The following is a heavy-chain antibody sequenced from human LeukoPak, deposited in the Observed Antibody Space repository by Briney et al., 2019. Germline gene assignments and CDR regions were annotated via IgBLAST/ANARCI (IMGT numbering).Heavy chain of an antibody. CDR2: ISSRNDYI. Sequence: PGGSLRLSCAASGFTFSTYSMNWVRQAPGKGLEWVSSISSRNDYIYYADSVKGRFTISRDNSKNTLYLQLNSLRVEDTAVYYCAKNRGAGSHYYYHMNVWGKGTTVTVSS. CDR3: AKNRGAGSHYYYHMNV. CDR1: GFTFSTYS. D-gene: IGHD1-26*01. V-gene: IGHV3-21*04. J-gene: IGHJ6*03.